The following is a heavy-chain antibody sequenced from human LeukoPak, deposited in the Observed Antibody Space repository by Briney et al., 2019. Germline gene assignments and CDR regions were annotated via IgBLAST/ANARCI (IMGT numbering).Heavy chain of an antibody. CDR2: IKRDIDGGTT. CDR3: TTDLPRSTSCSHDY. V-gene: IGHV3-15*01. J-gene: IGHJ4*02. Sequence: GGSLRLSCAASRFTFSNSWMLWVRQAPGRGLEWVGRIKRDIDGGTTDYAAPVKGRFTITRDDSENTLYLQMNSLKTEDTAVYYCTTDLPRSTSCSHDYWGQGTQVTVSS. D-gene: IGHD2/OR15-2a*01. CDR1: RFTFSNSW.